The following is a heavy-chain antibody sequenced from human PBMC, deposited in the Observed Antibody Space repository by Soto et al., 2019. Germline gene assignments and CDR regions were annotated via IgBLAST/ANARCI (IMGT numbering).Heavy chain of an antibody. V-gene: IGHV4-59*08. J-gene: IGHJ4*02. CDR1: GGSISSYY. CDR3: GRHIPPGARNFDY. Sequence: SETLSLTCTVSGGSISSYYWSWIRQPPGKGLEWIGYIYYSGCTNYNPSLKSRVTISVDTSKNQFSLKLSSVTAADTAVYYCGRHIPPGARNFDYWGQGTLVT. CDR2: IYYSGCT.